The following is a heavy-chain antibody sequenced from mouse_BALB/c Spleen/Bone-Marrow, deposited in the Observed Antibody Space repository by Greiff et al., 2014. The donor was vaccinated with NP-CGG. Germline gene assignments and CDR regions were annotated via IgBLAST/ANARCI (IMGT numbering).Heavy chain of an antibody. CDR2: IWAGGST. CDR1: GFSLTSYG. J-gene: IGHJ1*01. CDR3: ARVYLWYFDV. V-gene: IGHV2-9*02. Sequence: VQGVESGPGLVAPSQSLSITCTVSGFSLTSYGVHWVRQPPGKGLEWLGVIWAGGSTNYNSALMSRLSISKGNSKSQVFLKMNSLQTDDTAMYYCARVYLWYFDVWGAGTTVTVSS. D-gene: IGHD2-3*01.